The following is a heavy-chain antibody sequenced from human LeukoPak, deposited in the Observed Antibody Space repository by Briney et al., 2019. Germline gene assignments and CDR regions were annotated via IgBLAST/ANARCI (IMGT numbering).Heavy chain of an antibody. CDR2: IYYSGST. D-gene: IGHD1-26*01. Sequence: PSETLSLTCTVSGGPISSYYWSWIRQPPGKGLEWIGDIYYSGSTNYNPPLKSRVTISVDTSKNQFSLRLSSVTAADTAVYYSARLASGSYGPLTPFDYWGQGTLVTVSS. CDR1: GGPISSYY. V-gene: IGHV4-59*08. CDR3: ARLASGSYGPLTPFDY. J-gene: IGHJ4*02.